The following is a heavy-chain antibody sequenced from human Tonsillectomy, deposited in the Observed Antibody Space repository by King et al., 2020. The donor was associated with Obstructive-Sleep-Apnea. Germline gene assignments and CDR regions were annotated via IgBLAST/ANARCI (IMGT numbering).Heavy chain of an antibody. CDR2: IYPGYSDT. CDR1: GYSFTSYW. Sequence: VQLVESGAEVKKPGESLKISCKGSGYSFTSYWIGWVRQMPGKGLEWLGIIYPGYSDTRYSPSFQGQVTISADKSISTAYLQWSSLKASDTAMYYCASTYCSGGSCHGRRPTAEYFQHWGQGTLVTVSS. V-gene: IGHV5-51*01. J-gene: IGHJ1*01. CDR3: ASTYCSGGSCHGRRPTAEYFQH. D-gene: IGHD2-15*01.